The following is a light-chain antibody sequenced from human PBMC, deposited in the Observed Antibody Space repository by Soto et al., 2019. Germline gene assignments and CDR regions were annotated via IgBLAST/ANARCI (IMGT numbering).Light chain of an antibody. Sequence: QSALTQPASGSGSPVQSIAIYCTGTNRDVGGYHYVSWYQQHPGKALELMIYEVSHRPSGASNRFSGSKSDKTASLTISGLQAEDEADYDCSSYTSISTLYVFGTGTKVTVL. CDR3: SSYTSISTLYV. CDR1: NRDVGGYHY. V-gene: IGLV2-14*01. CDR2: EVS. J-gene: IGLJ1*01.